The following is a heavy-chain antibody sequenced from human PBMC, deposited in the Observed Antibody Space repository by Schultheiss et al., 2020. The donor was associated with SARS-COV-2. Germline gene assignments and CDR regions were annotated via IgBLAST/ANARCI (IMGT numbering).Heavy chain of an antibody. J-gene: IGHJ4*02. D-gene: IGHD3-10*01. CDR2: VSGSGDST. CDR3: AKDYYGSGTYPDY. CDR1: GFTFTSYA. V-gene: IGHV3-23*01. Sequence: GGSLRLSCAASGFTFTSYAMSWVRQAPGKGLEWVSTVSGSGDSTYYADSVKGRFTISRDNSKNTLYLQMNSLRTEDTAVYYCAKDYYGSGTYPDYWGQGTLVTVSS.